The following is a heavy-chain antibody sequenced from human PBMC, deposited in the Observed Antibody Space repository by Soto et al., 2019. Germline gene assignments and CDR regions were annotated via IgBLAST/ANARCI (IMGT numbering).Heavy chain of an antibody. D-gene: IGHD6-19*01. J-gene: IGHJ4*02. CDR2: ISGSGGNT. CDR1: GFSFSYFA. V-gene: IGHV3-23*01. CDR3: AKDRWGSGWSTLDH. Sequence: EVQLLESGGSLVHPGGSLRLSCAASGFSFSYFAMSWVRQAPGKGLEWVAAISGSGGNTYYADSVKGRFTISRDNSKNTLFLQMNSLRDEDTAVYYCAKDRWGSGWSTLDHWGQGTLVTVSS.